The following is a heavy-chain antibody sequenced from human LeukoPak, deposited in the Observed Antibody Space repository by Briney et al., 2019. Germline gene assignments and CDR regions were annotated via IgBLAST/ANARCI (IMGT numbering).Heavy chain of an antibody. J-gene: IGHJ4*02. D-gene: IGHD4-23*01. Sequence: PGGSLRLSCAASGFTFDDYAMHWVRQAPGKGLEWVSLISWDGGSTYYADSVKGRFTISRDNSKISLYLQMNSLTVEDTAFYYCAKDDYGGNSLDYWGQGTLVTVSS. CDR1: GFTFDDYA. V-gene: IGHV3-43D*03. CDR3: AKDDYGGNSLDY. CDR2: ISWDGGST.